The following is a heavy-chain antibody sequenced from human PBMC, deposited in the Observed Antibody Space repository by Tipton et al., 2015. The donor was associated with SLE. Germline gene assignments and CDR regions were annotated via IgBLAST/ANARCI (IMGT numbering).Heavy chain of an antibody. CDR3: ARGVRVWGSYPGYFDY. D-gene: IGHD3-16*02. CDR1: GFTFSSYE. Sequence: SLRLSCAASGFTFSSYEMNWVRQAPGEGLEWVSYITSGGDTTYYADSVKGRFTISRDNAKNSLYLQMNSLRAEDTAVYYCARGVRVWGSYPGYFDYWGQGTLVTVSS. CDR2: ITSGGDTT. V-gene: IGHV3-48*03. J-gene: IGHJ4*02.